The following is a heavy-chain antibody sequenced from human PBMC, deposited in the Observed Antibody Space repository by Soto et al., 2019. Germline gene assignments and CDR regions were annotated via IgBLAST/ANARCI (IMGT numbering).Heavy chain of an antibody. J-gene: IGHJ5*01. CDR1: GGSISSGGYY. D-gene: IGHD1-26*01. CDR2: IYYSGST. CDR3: ARHSASWQWFDY. V-gene: IGHV4-31*03. Sequence: QVQLQESGPGLVKPSQTLSLTCSVSGGSISSGGYYWSWIRQDPEKGLEWIGYIYYSGSTNYNPSLKSRVILSVDTSSTRFSLALRSVTAADTAIYYCARHSASWQWFDYWGQGTLVTVSS.